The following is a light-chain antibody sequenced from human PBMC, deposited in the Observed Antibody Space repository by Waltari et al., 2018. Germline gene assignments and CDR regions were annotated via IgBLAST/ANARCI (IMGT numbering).Light chain of an antibody. V-gene: IGKV1-39*01. CDR2: AAS. J-gene: IGKJ2*01. Sequence: TQSPSSLSASVGDRVTITCRARQSISTYLNWYQYKPGKAPKLLIYAASSLQSGVPSRFSGTGSGTDFTLTISSLQPEAFATYYCQQSYSLPYIFGQGTKLEIK. CDR1: QSISTY. CDR3: QQSYSLPYI.